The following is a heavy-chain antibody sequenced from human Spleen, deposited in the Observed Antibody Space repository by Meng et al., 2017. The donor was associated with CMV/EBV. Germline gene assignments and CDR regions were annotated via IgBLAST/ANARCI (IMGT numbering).Heavy chain of an antibody. CDR3: AKVLSGTWYLDAFDI. CDR1: GFTFSSYW. V-gene: IGHV3-74*01. Sequence: GGSLRLSCAASGFTFSSYWMHWVRQAPGKGLVWVSRINSDGSSTSYADSVKGRFTISRDNSKNTLYLQMNSLRAEDTATYYCAKVLSGTWYLDAFDIWGQGTMVTVSS. CDR2: INSDGSST. J-gene: IGHJ3*02. D-gene: IGHD6-13*01.